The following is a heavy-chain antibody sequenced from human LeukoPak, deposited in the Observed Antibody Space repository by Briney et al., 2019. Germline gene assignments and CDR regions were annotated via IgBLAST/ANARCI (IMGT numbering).Heavy chain of an antibody. V-gene: IGHV4-61*01. D-gene: IGHD4-17*01. Sequence: SPSETLSLTCTVSGGSVSSGNYHWSWIRQSPGRGLEWIGYIYDSGTTKYNPSLKSRVTISIDTSKNQFSLKLTSVTAADTAVYYCARDYGDFKESWFDPWGQGTLVTVSS. CDR2: IYDSGTT. CDR1: GGSVSSGNYH. CDR3: ARDYGDFKESWFDP. J-gene: IGHJ5*02.